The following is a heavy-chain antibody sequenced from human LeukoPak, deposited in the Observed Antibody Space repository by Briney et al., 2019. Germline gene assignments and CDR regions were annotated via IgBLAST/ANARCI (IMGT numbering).Heavy chain of an antibody. J-gene: IGHJ4*02. CDR1: GFTFSSYA. CDR3: SKDRDIVVVVAATFDY. D-gene: IGHD2-15*01. CDR2: ISGSGGST. V-gene: IGHV3-23*01. Sequence: GGSLRLSCAASGFTFSSYAMSWVRQAPGKGLEWVSAISGSGGSTYYADSVKGRFTISRDNSKNTLYLQMNILRAEDTAVYYCSKDRDIVVVVAATFDYWGQGTLVTVSS.